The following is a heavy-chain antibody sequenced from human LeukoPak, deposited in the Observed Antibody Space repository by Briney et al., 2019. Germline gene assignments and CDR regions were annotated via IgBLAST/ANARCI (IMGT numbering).Heavy chain of an antibody. Sequence: SEALSLTCTVSGGSISPYYWSWIRQPPGKGLEWIGYIYYSGNTNYNPSLRSRVTISVDTSKNQVSLKLSSVTAADTAVYHCARIVPYNYGYIDYWGQGTLVTVSS. CDR3: ARIVPYNYGYIDY. V-gene: IGHV4-59*01. CDR1: GGSISPYY. CDR2: IYYSGNT. J-gene: IGHJ4*02. D-gene: IGHD5-18*01.